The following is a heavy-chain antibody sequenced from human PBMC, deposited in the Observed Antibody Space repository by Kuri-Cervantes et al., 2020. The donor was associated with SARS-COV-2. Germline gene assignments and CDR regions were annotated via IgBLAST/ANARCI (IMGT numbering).Heavy chain of an antibody. CDR3: AKGTRERD. V-gene: IGHV3-30*04. D-gene: IGHD2-8*02. CDR1: GFTFSTYA. CDR2: ISDDGQNQ. Sequence: GESLKISCAASGFTFSTYAMHWVRQAPGKGLEWVAIISDDGQNQDFADSVKGRFTISRDNSKNTLCLNMSSLRAEDTAMYYCAKGTRERDWGQGTLVTVSS. J-gene: IGHJ4*02.